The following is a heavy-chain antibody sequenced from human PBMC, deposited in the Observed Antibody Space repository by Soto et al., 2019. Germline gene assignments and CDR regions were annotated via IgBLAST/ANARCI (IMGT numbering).Heavy chain of an antibody. D-gene: IGHD6-13*01. V-gene: IGHV2-5*01. CDR2: IYWNDDK. CDR1: GFSLSTSGVG. J-gene: IGHJ5*02. CDR3: AGSSWPYNWFDP. Sequence: SGPTLVNPTQTLTLTCTFSGFSLSTSGVGVGWIRQPPGKALEWLALIYWNDDKRYSPSLKSRLTITKDTSKNQVVLTVTNMDPLDTATYYCAGSSWPYNWFDPWGQGTLVTVS.